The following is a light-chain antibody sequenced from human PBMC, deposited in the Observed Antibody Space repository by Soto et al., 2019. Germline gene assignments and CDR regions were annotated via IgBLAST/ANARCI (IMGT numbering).Light chain of an antibody. CDR2: GAS. Sequence: DIQMSQSPSSLSASIGDRITITCRASQSISNYLNWYQQKPGKAPRLLIYGASTLQNGVPSRFSGSECATDYTLTINSLQPEDVAPYDCQQSFITPPLTFGGGTSVEMK. V-gene: IGKV1-39*01. J-gene: IGKJ4*01. CDR1: QSISNY. CDR3: QQSFITPPLT.